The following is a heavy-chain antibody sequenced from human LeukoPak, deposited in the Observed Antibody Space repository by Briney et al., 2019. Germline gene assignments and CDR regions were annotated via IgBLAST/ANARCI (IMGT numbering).Heavy chain of an antibody. CDR3: ARQFDYYGSGSYYNPAHFDY. Sequence: GESLKISCKGSGYSFTSYWIGWVRQMPGKGLEWMGTIYPGDSDTRYSPSFQGQVTISADKSISTAYPQWSSLKASDTAMYYCARQFDYYGSGSYYNPAHFDYWGQGTLVTVSS. D-gene: IGHD3-10*01. CDR2: IYPGDSDT. V-gene: IGHV5-51*01. J-gene: IGHJ4*02. CDR1: GYSFTSYW.